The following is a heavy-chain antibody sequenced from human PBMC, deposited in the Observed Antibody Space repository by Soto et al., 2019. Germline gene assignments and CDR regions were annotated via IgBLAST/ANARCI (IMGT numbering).Heavy chain of an antibody. CDR2: ISSRSDI. J-gene: IGHJ6*02. Sequence: AGGSLRLSCVGSGFTFSTYSINWVRQAPGKGLEWVSSISSRSDIYYADSVKGRFTISRDNAKNSVSLQMNSLRAEDTAVYYCAREYTAWPLAYGLDVWGQGTTVTVSS. CDR1: GFTFSTYS. CDR3: AREYTAWPLAYGLDV. V-gene: IGHV3-21*01. D-gene: IGHD2-2*02.